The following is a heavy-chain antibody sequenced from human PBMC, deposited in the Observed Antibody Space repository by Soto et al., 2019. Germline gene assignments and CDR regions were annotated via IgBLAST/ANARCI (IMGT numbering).Heavy chain of an antibody. CDR2: ISGSGGST. Sequence: EVQLLESGGGLVQPGGSLRLSCAASAFTFSSYAMSWVRQAPGKGLEWVSAISGSGGSTYYADSVKGRFTISRDNSKNTKYLQMNSLRAEDTDVYYCAKGGGQWLPTGVDYWGQGTLVTVSS. J-gene: IGHJ4*02. V-gene: IGHV3-23*01. CDR1: AFTFSSYA. D-gene: IGHD6-19*01. CDR3: AKGGGQWLPTGVDY.